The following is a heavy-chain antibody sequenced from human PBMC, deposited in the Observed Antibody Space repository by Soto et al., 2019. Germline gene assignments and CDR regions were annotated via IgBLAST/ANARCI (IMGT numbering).Heavy chain of an antibody. V-gene: IGHV3-30-3*01. Sequence: GGSLRLSCAASGFTFRSYAMHWVRQAPGKGLEWVATISYDENNRYYTDSVKGRFTISRDNSKNTVYLQVNSLRDEDTAVYYCARAMDIGMASKDKWFDAWGQGTMVTISS. D-gene: IGHD2-2*03. CDR2: ISYDENNR. CDR1: GFTFRSYA. CDR3: ARAMDIGMASKDKWFDA. J-gene: IGHJ5*02.